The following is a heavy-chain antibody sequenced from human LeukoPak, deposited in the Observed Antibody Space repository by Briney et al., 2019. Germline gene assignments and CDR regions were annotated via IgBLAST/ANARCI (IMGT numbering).Heavy chain of an antibody. Sequence: ASVKVSCKASGYSFTGYYMHWGRQAPGQGLEWMGWINPNSGGTNFAQKFQGRVTMTRDTSITTAYMELSRLRSDDTAVYYCARDGYSGRFDPWGQGTLVTVSS. CDR2: INPNSGGT. V-gene: IGHV1-2*02. CDR1: GYSFTGYY. J-gene: IGHJ5*02. CDR3: ARDGYSGRFDP. D-gene: IGHD5-12*01.